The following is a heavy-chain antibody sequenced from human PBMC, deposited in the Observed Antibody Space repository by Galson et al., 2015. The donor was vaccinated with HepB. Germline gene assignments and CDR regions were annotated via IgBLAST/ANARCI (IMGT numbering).Heavy chain of an antibody. V-gene: IGHV3-30-3*01. CDR1: GFTFSSYA. CDR3: ARDRALPGYCSSTSCYGYFQP. CDR2: ISYDGSNK. Sequence: SLRLSCAASGFTFSSYAMHWVRQAPGKGLEWVAVISYDGSNKYYADSVKGRFTISRDNSKNTLYLQMNSLRAEDTAVYYCARDRALPGYCSSTSCYGYFQPWVQGTLVTVSS. J-gene: IGHJ1*01. D-gene: IGHD2-2*01.